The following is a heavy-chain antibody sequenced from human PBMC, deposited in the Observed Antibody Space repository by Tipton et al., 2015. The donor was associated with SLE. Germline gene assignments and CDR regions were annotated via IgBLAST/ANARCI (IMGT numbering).Heavy chain of an antibody. V-gene: IGHV4-59*08. CDR2: ISFSGLT. CDR1: GGSISGYY. D-gene: IGHD3-3*01. Sequence: TLSLTCTVSGGSISGYYWSWVRQPPGKGLEWIGYISFSGLTNYNPSVRSRVRTSMDTSKNQFSLQMSSVTASDTALYYCARHKLGFSWSYFDSWGQGTLVTVSS. CDR3: ARHKLGFSWSYFDS. J-gene: IGHJ4*02.